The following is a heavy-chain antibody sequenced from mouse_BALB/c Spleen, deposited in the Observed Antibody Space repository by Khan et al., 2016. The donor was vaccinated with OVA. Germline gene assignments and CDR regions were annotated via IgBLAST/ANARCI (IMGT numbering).Heavy chain of an antibody. CDR3: AREVGYRDTMKY. CDR2: INTYTGEP. CDR1: GYTFTNYG. Sequence: QIQLVQSGPELKKPGETVKISCKASGYTFTNYGMNWVKQAPGKGLKWMGWINTYTGEPTYADDFKGRFAFSLETSSSTAYLQINNLKNEVTAIYIGAREVGYRDTMKYWGQGTSVTVSA. J-gene: IGHJ4*01. D-gene: IGHD1-2*01. V-gene: IGHV9-3-1*01.